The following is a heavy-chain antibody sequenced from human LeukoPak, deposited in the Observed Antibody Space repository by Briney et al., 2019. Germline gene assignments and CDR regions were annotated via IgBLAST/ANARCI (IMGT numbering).Heavy chain of an antibody. D-gene: IGHD3-10*02. CDR3: AELGITMIGGV. CDR1: GFTFSSYE. J-gene: IGHJ6*04. CDR2: ISSSGSTI. Sequence: GGSLRLSCAASGFTFSSYEVNWVRQAPGKGLEWVSYISSSGSTIYYADSVKGRFTISRDNAKNSLYLQMNSLRAEGTAVYYCAELGITMIGGVWGKGTTVTISS. V-gene: IGHV3-48*03.